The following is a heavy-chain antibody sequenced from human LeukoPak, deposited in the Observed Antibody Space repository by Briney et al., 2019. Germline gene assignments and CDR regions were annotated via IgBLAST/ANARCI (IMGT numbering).Heavy chain of an antibody. CDR2: ISYDGSNK. CDR3: ARDKIYDFWSGHNFDY. CDR1: GFTFSSYG. V-gene: IGHV3-30*03. D-gene: IGHD3-3*01. Sequence: GGSLRLSCAASGFTFSSYGMHWVRQAPGKGLEWVAVISYDGSNKYYADSVKGRFTISRDNSKNTLYLQMNSLRAEDTAVYYCARDKIYDFWSGHNFDYWGQGTLVTVSS. J-gene: IGHJ4*02.